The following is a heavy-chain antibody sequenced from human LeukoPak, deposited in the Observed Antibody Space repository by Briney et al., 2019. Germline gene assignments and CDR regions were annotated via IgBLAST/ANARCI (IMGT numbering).Heavy chain of an antibody. CDR3: ARQDIVVVVAARDNWFDP. CDR2: IYYSGST. J-gene: IGHJ5*02. CDR1: GGSISSSSYY. Sequence: SETLSLTCTVSGGSISSSSYYWGWIRQPPGKGLEWIGSIYYSGSTYYNPSLKSRVTISVDTSKNQFSLKLSSVTAADTAVYYCARQDIVVVVAARDNWFDPWGQGTLVTVSS. V-gene: IGHV4-39*07. D-gene: IGHD2-15*01.